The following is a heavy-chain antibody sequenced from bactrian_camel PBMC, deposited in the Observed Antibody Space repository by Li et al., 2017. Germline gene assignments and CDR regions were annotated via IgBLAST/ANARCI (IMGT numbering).Heavy chain of an antibody. D-gene: IGHD6*01. Sequence: HVQLVESGGGSVVAGGSLRLSCIASGYKYRHYCMSWVRQAPGKGLEWVSDIDSNGGRTSYADSVKGRFTISRDNAKSTLYLHMNSLKSEDTDLYYCATGSLPGIGWSPLYYEYNSWGQGTQVTVS. CDR3: ATGSLPGIGWSPLYYEYNS. J-gene: IGHJ4*01. V-gene: IGHV3S1*01. CDR2: IDSNGGRT. CDR1: GYKYRHYC.